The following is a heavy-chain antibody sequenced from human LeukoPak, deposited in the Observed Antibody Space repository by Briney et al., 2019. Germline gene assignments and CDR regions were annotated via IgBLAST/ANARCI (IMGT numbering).Heavy chain of an antibody. CDR1: GYTFTSYY. J-gene: IGHJ6*02. CDR2: INPSGGST. Sequence: GASVKVSCKASGYTFTSYYMHWVRQAPGQGLEWMGIINPSGGSTSYAQKFQGRVTMTRDTSTSTAYMELRSLRSDDTAVYYCARWSPRMDVWGQGTTVTVSS. V-gene: IGHV1-46*01. CDR3: ARWSPRMDV. D-gene: IGHD2-15*01.